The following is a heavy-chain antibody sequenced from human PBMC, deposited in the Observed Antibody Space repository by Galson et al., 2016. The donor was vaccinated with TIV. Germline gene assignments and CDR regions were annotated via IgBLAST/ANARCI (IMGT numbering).Heavy chain of an antibody. V-gene: IGHV4-59*01. Sequence: ETLSLTCSVSGGTISSYFWTWILQPPGEGLEWIGYIYSSSTTSYNPSLNRPVTLSLNTSNSQLSLSLTAVTAADTAVYYCATKGWGTSAEMHFIDYWGRGTMVTVSS. CDR3: ATKGWGTSAEMHFIDY. CDR1: GGTISSYF. J-gene: IGHJ4*02. D-gene: IGHD6-19*01. CDR2: IYSSSTT.